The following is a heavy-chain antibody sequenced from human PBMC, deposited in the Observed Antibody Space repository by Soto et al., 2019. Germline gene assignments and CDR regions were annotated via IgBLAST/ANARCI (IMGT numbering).Heavy chain of an antibody. CDR2: INHSGST. CDR3: ARFLGNNIVGVTSDY. J-gene: IGHJ4*02. Sequence: QVQLQQWGAGLLKPSETLSLTCAVYGGSFSGYYWSWIRQPPGKGLEWIGEINHSGSTNYNPSLKSRVTISVDTSKNQFSLKLSSVTAADTAVYYCARFLGNNIVGVTSDYWGQGTLVTVSS. CDR1: GGSFSGYY. V-gene: IGHV4-34*01. D-gene: IGHD1-26*01.